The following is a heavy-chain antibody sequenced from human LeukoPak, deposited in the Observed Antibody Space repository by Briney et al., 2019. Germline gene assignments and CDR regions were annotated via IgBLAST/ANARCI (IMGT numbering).Heavy chain of an antibody. CDR3: VRGDGCNWFDS. D-gene: IGHD5-24*01. CDR1: GFTFTTYS. CDR2: ITGSSSNI. V-gene: IGHV3-48*01. J-gene: IGHJ5*01. Sequence: GGSLRLSCAASGFTFTTYSMNWVRQAPGKGLQWVSYITGSSSNIHYADSVKGRFTISRDNAKNSVYLQMNSLRAEDTAVYYCVRGDGCNWFDSWGQGTLVTVSS.